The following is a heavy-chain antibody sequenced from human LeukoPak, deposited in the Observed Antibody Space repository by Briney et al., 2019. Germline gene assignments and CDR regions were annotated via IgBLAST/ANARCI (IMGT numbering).Heavy chain of an antibody. CDR3: ARDGSASSGYFDY. J-gene: IGHJ4*02. CDR1: GFTFSNYW. CDR2: INSDGGNT. Sequence: PGGSLRLSCAASGFTFSNYWMHWVRQAPGKGLVWVSRINSDGGNTNYADSVKGRFTISRDNAKNTVYLQMNSLRAEDTAVYYCARDGSASSGYFDYWGQGTLVTVSS. D-gene: IGHD3-22*01. V-gene: IGHV3-74*01.